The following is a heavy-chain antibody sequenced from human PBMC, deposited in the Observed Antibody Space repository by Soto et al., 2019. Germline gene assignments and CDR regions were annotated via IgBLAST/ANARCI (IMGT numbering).Heavy chain of an antibody. CDR1: GFTFDDYT. CDR2: ISWDGGST. CDR3: AKDIRDSSSSGDETYYYYGMDV. Sequence: PGGSLRLSCAASGFTFDDYTMHWVRQAPGKGLEWVSLISWDGGSTYYADSVKGRFTISRDNSKNSLYLQMNSLRTEDTALYYCAKDIRDSSSSGDETYYYYGMDVWGQGTTVTVSS. J-gene: IGHJ6*02. V-gene: IGHV3-43*01. D-gene: IGHD6-6*01.